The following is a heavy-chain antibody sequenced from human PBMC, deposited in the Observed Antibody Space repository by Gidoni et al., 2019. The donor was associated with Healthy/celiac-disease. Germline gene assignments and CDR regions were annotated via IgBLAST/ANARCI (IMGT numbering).Heavy chain of an antibody. Sequence: QVQLVQSGAAVKKPGASVMVSCQVSGYPLPELSMHWVRPAPGKGLEWMGGLDPEDGETIYAQKFQGRVTMTEDTSTDTAYMELSSLRSEDTAVYYCATAVWWELLRLGAFDIWGQGTMVTVSS. CDR3: ATAVWWELLRLGAFDI. J-gene: IGHJ3*02. V-gene: IGHV1-24*01. CDR2: LDPEDGET. D-gene: IGHD1-26*01. CDR1: GYPLPELS.